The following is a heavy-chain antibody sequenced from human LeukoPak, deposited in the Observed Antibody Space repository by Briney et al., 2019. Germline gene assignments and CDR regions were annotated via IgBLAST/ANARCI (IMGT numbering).Heavy chain of an antibody. D-gene: IGHD3-22*01. CDR3: AKAHSSGFYLNYYFDY. V-gene: IGHV3-23*01. CDR1: EFTFSNYA. Sequence: GGSLRLSCAASEFTFSNYAMSWVRQPQGKGLEWVSSISGSGGSTYYADSVKGRFTISRDNSKNTLYLQMNSLRAADTAVYYCAKAHSSGFYLNYYFDYWGQGTLVTVSS. CDR2: ISGSGGST. J-gene: IGHJ4*02.